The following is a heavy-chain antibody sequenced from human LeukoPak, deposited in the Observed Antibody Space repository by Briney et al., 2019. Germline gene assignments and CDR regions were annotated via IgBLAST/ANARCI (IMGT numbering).Heavy chain of an antibody. V-gene: IGHV4-31*03. J-gene: IGHJ6*02. CDR3: ARAPGILTGYTSHYYYGMDV. CDR1: GGSISSGGYY. D-gene: IGHD3-9*01. CDR2: IYYSGST. Sequence: SETLSLTCTVSGGSISSGGYYWSWIRHHPGKGLEWIGYIYYSGSTYYNPSLKSRVTISVDTSKNQFSLKLSSVTAADTAVYYCARAPGILTGYTSHYYYGMDVWGQGTTVTVSS.